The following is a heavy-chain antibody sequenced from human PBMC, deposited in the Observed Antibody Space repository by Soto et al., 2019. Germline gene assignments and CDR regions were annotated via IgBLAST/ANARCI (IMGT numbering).Heavy chain of an antibody. D-gene: IGHD2-21*02. CDR2: IYYSGST. CDR1: GGSISSSAYY. V-gene: IGHV4-61*08. Sequence: SETLSLTCTVSGGSISSSAYYWRWIRPPPGKGLEWIGYIYYSGSTNYNPSLKSRVTISVDTSKNQFSLKLSSVTAADTAVYYCVREGVTRNYYYYGMDVWGQGTTVTVSS. J-gene: IGHJ6*02. CDR3: VREGVTRNYYYYGMDV.